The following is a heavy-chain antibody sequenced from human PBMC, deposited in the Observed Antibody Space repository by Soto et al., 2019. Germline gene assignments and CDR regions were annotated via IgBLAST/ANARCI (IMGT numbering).Heavy chain of an antibody. CDR2: IYWNDDK. J-gene: IGHJ4*02. Sequence: QITLKESGPTLVKPTQTLTLTCTFSGFSLSTSGVGVGWIRQPPGKALEWLALIYWNDDKRYSPSLKSRLTITKDTSKNQVVLTMTNMDPVDTATYYCAHLYYDFWSGTSIDYWGQGTLVSVSS. CDR1: GFSLSTSGVG. D-gene: IGHD3-3*01. CDR3: AHLYYDFWSGTSIDY. V-gene: IGHV2-5*01.